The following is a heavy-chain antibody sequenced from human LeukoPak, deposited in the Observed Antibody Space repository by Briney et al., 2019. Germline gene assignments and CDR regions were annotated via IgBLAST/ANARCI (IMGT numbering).Heavy chain of an antibody. CDR1: GFTFNTFD. V-gene: IGHV3-48*01. J-gene: IGHJ6*02. CDR2: ISSGSSSR. Sequence: GGSLRLSCAASGFTFNTFDMTWVRHAPGEGLEWVSYISSGSSSRYYADSVKGRFTISRDNAKNSLYLQMNSLRAEDTAVYFCARLRYYAVDVWGQGTTVIVSS. CDR3: ARLRYYAVDV.